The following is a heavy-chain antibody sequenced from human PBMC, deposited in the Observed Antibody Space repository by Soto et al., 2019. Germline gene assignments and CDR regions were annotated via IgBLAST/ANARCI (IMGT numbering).Heavy chain of an antibody. Sequence: PSETLSLTCTVSGGSISSYYWSRIRQPPGKGLEWIGYMYYSGSTNYNPSLKSRVTISVDTSKNQFSLKLSSVTAADTAVYYCARDNYYGSGSYYTSNWFDPWGQGTLVTVSS. CDR2: MYYSGST. D-gene: IGHD3-10*01. V-gene: IGHV4-59*01. CDR3: ARDNYYGSGSYYTSNWFDP. CDR1: GGSISSYY. J-gene: IGHJ5*02.